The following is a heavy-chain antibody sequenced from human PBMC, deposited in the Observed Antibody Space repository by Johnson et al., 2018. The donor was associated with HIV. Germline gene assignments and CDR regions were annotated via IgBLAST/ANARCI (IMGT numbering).Heavy chain of an antibody. Sequence: VHLVESGGGVVQPGRSLRLSCAASGFTFSSYWMSWVRQAPGKGLEWVANIKQDGSNKYYADSVKGRFTISRDNSKNTLYLQMNSLRADDTAVYYCARLANNYYDSSGYDDAFDIWGQGTTVTVSS. CDR1: GFTFSSYW. D-gene: IGHD3-22*01. J-gene: IGHJ3*02. V-gene: IGHV3-7*04. CDR2: IKQDGSNK. CDR3: ARLANNYYDSSGYDDAFDI.